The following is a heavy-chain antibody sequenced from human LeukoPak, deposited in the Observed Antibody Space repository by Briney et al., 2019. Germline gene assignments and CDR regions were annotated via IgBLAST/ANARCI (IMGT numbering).Heavy chain of an antibody. Sequence: ASVTVSFKASGYTFTGYYMHWVRQAPGQGLEWMGWINPNSGGTNYAQRFQGRVTMTRDTSISTAYMELSRLRSDDTVVYYCARDRGSSSSFWFDPWGQGTLVTVSS. CDR2: INPNSGGT. CDR3: ARDRGSSSSFWFDP. CDR1: GYTFTGYY. D-gene: IGHD6-6*01. J-gene: IGHJ5*02. V-gene: IGHV1-2*02.